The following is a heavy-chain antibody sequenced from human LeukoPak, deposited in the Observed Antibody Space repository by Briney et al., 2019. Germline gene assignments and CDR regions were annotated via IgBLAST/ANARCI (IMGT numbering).Heavy chain of an antibody. CDR1: GGSISSGDYY. CDR3: ERHEYGDYGDFDI. D-gene: IGHD4-17*01. Sequence: SETLSLTCTVSGGSISSGDYYWSWIRQPPGKGLEWIGYIYYSGSTYYNPSLKSRVTISQDTSKNQFSLRLSSVTAADTAVYYCERHEYGDYGDFDIWGQGTMVTVSS. J-gene: IGHJ3*02. CDR2: IYYSGST. V-gene: IGHV4-30-4*01.